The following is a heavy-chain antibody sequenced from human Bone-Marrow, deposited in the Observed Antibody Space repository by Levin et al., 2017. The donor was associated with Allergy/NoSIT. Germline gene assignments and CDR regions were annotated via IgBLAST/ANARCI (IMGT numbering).Heavy chain of an antibody. J-gene: IGHJ4*02. CDR1: GYSFTSYW. Sequence: PGGSLRLSCKGSGYSFTSYWIGWVRQMPGKGLEWMGIIYPGDSDTRYSPSFQGQVTISADKSISTAYLQWSSLKASDTAMYYCARRGYSGYDPGAKQFDYWGQGTLVTVSS. D-gene: IGHD5-12*01. CDR3: ARRGYSGYDPGAKQFDY. CDR2: IYPGDSDT. V-gene: IGHV5-51*01.